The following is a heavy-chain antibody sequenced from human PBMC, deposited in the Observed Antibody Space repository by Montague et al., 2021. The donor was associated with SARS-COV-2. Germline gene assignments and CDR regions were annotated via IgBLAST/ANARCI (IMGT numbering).Heavy chain of an antibody. Sequence: SETLSLTCTVSGGSITNSIDYWAWIRQPPGKGLEWIGSIYYTGNTYYNPSLKSRVTISVVTSKNHFTLKLSSVTAAETAVYYCARLKRYFDSSGSPSAFDSWGQGTKVTVSS. CDR3: ARLKRYFDSSGSPSAFDS. J-gene: IGHJ3*01. V-gene: IGHV4-39*02. CDR1: GGSITNSIDY. D-gene: IGHD3-22*01. CDR2: IYYTGNT.